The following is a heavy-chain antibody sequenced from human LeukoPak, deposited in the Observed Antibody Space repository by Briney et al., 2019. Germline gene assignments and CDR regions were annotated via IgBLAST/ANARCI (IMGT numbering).Heavy chain of an antibody. CDR2: IYSGGST. D-gene: IGHD6-19*01. J-gene: IGHJ4*02. Sequence: GGSLRLSCAASGFTVSSNYMSWVRQAPGKGLEWVSVIYSGGSTYYADSVKGRFTISRDNSKNSLFLQMNSLRAEDTAVYFCARDSSGPDYWGQGTLVTVSS. CDR1: GFTVSSNY. CDR3: ARDSSGPDY. V-gene: IGHV3-53*01.